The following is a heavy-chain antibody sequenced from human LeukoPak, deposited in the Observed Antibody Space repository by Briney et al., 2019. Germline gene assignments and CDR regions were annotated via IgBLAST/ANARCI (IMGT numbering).Heavy chain of an antibody. Sequence: PSETLSLTCTVSGGSISSGSYYWSWIRQPAGKGLEWIGTIYYSGSTYYNPSLKSRVTISVDTSKNQFSLKLSSVTAADTAVYYCAGQYSDTTYYYYYMDVWGKGTTVTVSS. CDR1: GGSISSGSYY. CDR3: AGQYSDTTYYYYYMDV. J-gene: IGHJ6*03. CDR2: IYYSGST. V-gene: IGHV4-39*01. D-gene: IGHD1-26*01.